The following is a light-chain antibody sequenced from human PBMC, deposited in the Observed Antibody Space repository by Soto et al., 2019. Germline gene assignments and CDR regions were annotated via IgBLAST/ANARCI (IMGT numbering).Light chain of an antibody. Sequence: QSVLTQPRSVSGSPGQSVTISCTGTSSDVGDYNYVSWYQQHPGKAPKLLIYAVNMRPSGVPDRFSGSKSGNTASLTISGHQAEDEADYSCCSYAGSYTWVFGGGTKLTVL. CDR3: CSYAGSYTWV. CDR1: SSDVGDYNY. CDR2: AVN. J-gene: IGLJ3*02. V-gene: IGLV2-11*01.